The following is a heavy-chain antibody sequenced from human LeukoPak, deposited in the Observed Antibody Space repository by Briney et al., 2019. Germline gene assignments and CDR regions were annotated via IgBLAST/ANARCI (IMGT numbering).Heavy chain of an antibody. Sequence: PGGSLRLSCAASGFTFSSYWMSWVRQAPGKGLEWVSSISSSSSYIYYADSVKGRFTISRDNAKNSLYLQMNSLRAEDTAVYYCARDSSSWSYWYFDLWGRGTLVTVSS. D-gene: IGHD6-13*01. J-gene: IGHJ2*01. CDR1: GFTFSSYW. CDR3: ARDSSSWSYWYFDL. CDR2: ISSSSSYI. V-gene: IGHV3-21*01.